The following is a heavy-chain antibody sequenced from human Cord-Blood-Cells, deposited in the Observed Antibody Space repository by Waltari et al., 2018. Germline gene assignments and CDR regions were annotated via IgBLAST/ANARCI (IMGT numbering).Heavy chain of an antibody. V-gene: IGHV5-51*01. CDR1: GYSFTGYW. CDR2: IYPGDSDT. J-gene: IGHJ5*02. D-gene: IGHD5-18*01. Sequence: EVQLVQSGAEVKKPGESLKISCKGSGYSFTGYWIGWVLQMHGKGLEWRGIIYPGDSDTRYSPSFQGQVTISADKSISTAYLQWSSLKASDTAMYYCARRHKIVDTAGDWFDPWGQGTLVTVSS. CDR3: ARRHKIVDTAGDWFDP.